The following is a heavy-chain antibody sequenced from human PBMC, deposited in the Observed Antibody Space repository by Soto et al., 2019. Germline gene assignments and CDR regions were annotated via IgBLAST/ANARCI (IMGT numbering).Heavy chain of an antibody. V-gene: IGHV1-46*01. CDR1: GYTFTSYY. D-gene: IGHD2-15*01. J-gene: IGHJ6*02. Sequence: QVQLVQSGAEVKKPGASVKVSCKASGYTFTSYYMHWVRQAPGQGLEWMGIINPSGGSTSYAQKFQGRVTMTRDTSTSTVYMELSSLRSEDTAVYYCARDDIVVVVAATNYYYGMDVWGQGTTVTVSS. CDR2: INPSGGST. CDR3: ARDDIVVVVAATNYYYGMDV.